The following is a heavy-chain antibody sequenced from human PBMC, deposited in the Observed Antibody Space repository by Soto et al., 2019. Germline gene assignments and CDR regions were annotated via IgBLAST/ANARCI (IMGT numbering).Heavy chain of an antibody. CDR1: GFTFSSYW. CDR3: ARGWYSSSSWSYYYYGMDV. J-gene: IGHJ6*02. D-gene: IGHD6-6*01. Sequence: GSLRLSCAASGFTFSSYWMHWVRQAPGKGLVWVSRINSDGSSTSYADSVKGRFTISRDNAKNTLYLQMNSLRAEDTAVYYCARGWYSSSSWSYYYYGMDVWGQGTTVTVSS. V-gene: IGHV3-74*01. CDR2: INSDGSST.